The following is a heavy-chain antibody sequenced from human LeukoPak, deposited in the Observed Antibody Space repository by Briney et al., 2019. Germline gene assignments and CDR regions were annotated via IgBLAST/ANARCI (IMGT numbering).Heavy chain of an antibody. Sequence: PGGSLRLSCAASGFTFSSYSMNWVRQAPGKGLEWVSSISSSSSYIYYADSVKGRFTISRDNAKNSLYPQMDSLRAEDTAVYYCARDTQDYAYYYYGMDVWGQGTTVTVSS. D-gene: IGHD4-17*01. CDR1: GFTFSSYS. V-gene: IGHV3-21*01. CDR2: ISSSSSYI. CDR3: ARDTQDYAYYYYGMDV. J-gene: IGHJ6*02.